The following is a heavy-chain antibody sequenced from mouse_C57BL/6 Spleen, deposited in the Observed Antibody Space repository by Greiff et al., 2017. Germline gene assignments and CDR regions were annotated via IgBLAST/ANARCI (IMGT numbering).Heavy chain of an antibody. CDR3: ARGGNSYYYAMDD. CDR2: IYPGSGST. D-gene: IGHD2-1*01. Sequence: QVQLQQPGAELVKPGASVKMSCKASGYTFTSYWITWVKQRPGQGLEWIGDIYPGSGSTNYNEKFKSKATLTVDTSSSTAYMQLSSLTSEDSAVYYCARGGNSYYYAMDDWGQGTSVTVSS. CDR1: GYTFTSYW. V-gene: IGHV1-55*01. J-gene: IGHJ4*01.